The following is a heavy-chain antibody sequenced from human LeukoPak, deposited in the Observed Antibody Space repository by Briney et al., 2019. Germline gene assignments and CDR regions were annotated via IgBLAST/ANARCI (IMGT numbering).Heavy chain of an antibody. CDR2: INHSGST. D-gene: IGHD3-3*01. Sequence: PSETLSLTCAVYGGSFSGYYWSWIRQPPGKGLEWIGEINHSGSTNYNPSLKSRVTISVDTSKNQFALKLSSVTAADTAVYYCARRPVIEWLLTFHFDNWGQGTLVTVSS. CDR1: GGSFSGYY. J-gene: IGHJ4*02. V-gene: IGHV4-34*01. CDR3: ARRPVIEWLLTFHFDN.